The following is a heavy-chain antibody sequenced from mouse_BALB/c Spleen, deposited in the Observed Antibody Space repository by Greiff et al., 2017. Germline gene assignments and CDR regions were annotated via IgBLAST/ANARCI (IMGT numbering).Heavy chain of an antibody. CDR1: GFTFSSYG. V-gene: IGHV5-6-3*01. Sequence: EVKLVESGGGLVQPGGSLKLSCAASGFTFSSYGMSWVRQTPDKRLELVATINSNGGSTYYPDSVKGRFTISRDNAKNTLYLQMSSLKSEDTAMYYCARLWLLPYYFDYWGQGTTLTVSS. CDR3: ARLWLLPYYFDY. CDR2: INSNGGST. J-gene: IGHJ2*01. D-gene: IGHD2-2*01.